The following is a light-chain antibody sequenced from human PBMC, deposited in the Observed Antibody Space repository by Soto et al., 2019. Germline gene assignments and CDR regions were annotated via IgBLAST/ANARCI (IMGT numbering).Light chain of an antibody. Sequence: EIVLTQSPATLSSFPGDRVTLSCRASQYINTRLAWYQHRPGQAPRLLIYQTSIRAAGIPARFSASGSGTDFTLTIRDVQPEDFALYYCRQRQSWPRTFGQGTKVDIK. CDR1: QYINTR. V-gene: IGKV3-11*01. J-gene: IGKJ1*01. CDR2: QTS. CDR3: RQRQSWPRT.